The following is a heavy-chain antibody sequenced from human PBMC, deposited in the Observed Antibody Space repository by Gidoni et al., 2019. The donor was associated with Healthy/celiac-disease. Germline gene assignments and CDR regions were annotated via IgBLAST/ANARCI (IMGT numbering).Heavy chain of an antibody. CDR3: AKHYIVGATRKGRVDAFDI. CDR1: GFTFSSCA. Sequence: EVQLLASGGGLVQPGGSLSLSCAASGFTFSSCAMSWVRQAPGKGLEWVSAISGSGGSTYYADSVKGRFTISRDNSKNTLYLQMNSLRAEDTAVYYCAKHYIVGATRKGRVDAFDIWGQGTMVTVSS. D-gene: IGHD1-26*01. V-gene: IGHV3-23*01. J-gene: IGHJ3*02. CDR2: ISGSGGST.